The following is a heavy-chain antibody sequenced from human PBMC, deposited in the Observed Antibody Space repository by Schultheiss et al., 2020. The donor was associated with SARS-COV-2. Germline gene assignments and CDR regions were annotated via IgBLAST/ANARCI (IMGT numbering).Heavy chain of an antibody. CDR1: GFTFSSYG. CDR3: ARDGSPPYCSGGSCYSSDFDY. CDR2: IWYDGSNK. J-gene: IGHJ4*02. Sequence: GGSLRLSCAASGFTFSSYGMHWVRQAPGKGLEWVAVIWYDGSNKYYADSVKGRFTISRDNSKNTLYLQMNSLRAEDTAVYYCARDGSPPYCSGGSCYSSDFDYWGQGTLVTVSS. D-gene: IGHD2-15*01. V-gene: IGHV3-33*01.